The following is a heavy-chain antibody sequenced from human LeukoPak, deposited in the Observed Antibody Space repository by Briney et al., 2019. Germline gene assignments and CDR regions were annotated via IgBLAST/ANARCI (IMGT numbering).Heavy chain of an antibody. CDR3: ARQSDTYSAAGTKGDDDY. CDR1: GGSISSSSYY. V-gene: IGHV4-39*01. D-gene: IGHD6-13*01. Sequence: PSETLSLTCTVSGGSISSSSYYWGWIRQPPGKGLEWIGSIYYSGSTYYNPSLKSRVTISVDTSKNQFSLKLSSVTAADTAVYYCARQSDTYSAAGTKGDDDYWGQGTLVTVSS. J-gene: IGHJ4*02. CDR2: IYYSGST.